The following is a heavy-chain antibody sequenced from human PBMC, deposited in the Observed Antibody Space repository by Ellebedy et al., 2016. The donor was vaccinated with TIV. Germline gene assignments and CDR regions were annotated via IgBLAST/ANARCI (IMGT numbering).Heavy chain of an antibody. V-gene: IGHV3-48*02. CDR2: ISSSGATI. Sequence: GGSLRLSCVASGFTFSSHTMGWVRQGPGTGLEWVSYISSSGATIYSADAMKGRFTISRDNAKNSLYLQMNSLRDDDTATYYCARLGYSFGRYWYFDLWGRGTLVSVSS. CDR1: GFTFSSHT. D-gene: IGHD5-18*01. CDR3: ARLGYSFGRYWYFDL. J-gene: IGHJ2*01.